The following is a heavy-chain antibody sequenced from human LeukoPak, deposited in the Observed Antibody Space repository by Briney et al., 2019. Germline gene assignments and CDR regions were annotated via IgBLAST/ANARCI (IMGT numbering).Heavy chain of an antibody. J-gene: IGHJ3*02. CDR2: IYHSGST. V-gene: IGHV4-39*07. Sequence: SETLSLTCTVSGGSISSSSYYWGWIRQPPGKGLEWIGSIYHSGSTYYNPSLKSRVTISVDTSKNQFSLKLSSVTAADTAVYYCARESGSQNGAFDIWGQGTMVTVSS. CDR1: GGSISSSSYY. CDR3: ARESGSQNGAFDI. D-gene: IGHD1-26*01.